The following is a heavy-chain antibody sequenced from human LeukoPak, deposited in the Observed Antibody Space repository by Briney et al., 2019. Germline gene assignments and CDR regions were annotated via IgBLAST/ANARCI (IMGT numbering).Heavy chain of an antibody. CDR2: MYYSGSS. V-gene: IGHV4-39*07. Sequence: PSETLSLTCTVSGGSIRSPGYYWGWTRQPPGKGLEWIGSMYYSGSSFYNPSLKSRVAIPVDTSKNQFSLKLSSVTAADTAVYYCARDQRSLYDFWGQGSLVTVSS. CDR3: ARDQRSLYDF. CDR1: GGSIRSPGYY. D-gene: IGHD1-26*01. J-gene: IGHJ4*02.